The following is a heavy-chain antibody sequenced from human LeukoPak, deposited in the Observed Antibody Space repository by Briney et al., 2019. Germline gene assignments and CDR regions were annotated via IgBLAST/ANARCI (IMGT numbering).Heavy chain of an antibody. CDR3: ARDYPVSVYYYDSSGYYDY. D-gene: IGHD3-22*01. J-gene: IGHJ4*02. CDR1: GFTFSSYS. V-gene: IGHV3-21*01. CDR2: ISSSSSYI. Sequence: GGSLRLSCAASGFTFSSYSMNWVRQAPGKGLEWVSSISSSSSYIYYADSVKGRFTISRDNAKNSLYLQMNSLRAEDTAVHYCARDYPVSVYYYDSSGYYDYWGQGTLVTVSS.